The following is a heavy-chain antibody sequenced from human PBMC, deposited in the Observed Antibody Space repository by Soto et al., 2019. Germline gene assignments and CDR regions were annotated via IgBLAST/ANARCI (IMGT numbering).Heavy chain of an antibody. V-gene: IGHV1-18*01. CDR1: GYQFISHS. CDR3: ARGAFCGGAPGCRDMDV. Sequence: ASVSLCKSSGYQFISHSITWVRQAPGQGLEWMGRISAYNGNTNYAQKLQGRVTMTTDTSTNTAYMELRSLRSDDTAVYYCARGAFCGGAPGCRDMDVWGQGTTVTVSS. J-gene: IGHJ6*02. CDR2: ISAYNGNT. D-gene: IGHD2-21*01.